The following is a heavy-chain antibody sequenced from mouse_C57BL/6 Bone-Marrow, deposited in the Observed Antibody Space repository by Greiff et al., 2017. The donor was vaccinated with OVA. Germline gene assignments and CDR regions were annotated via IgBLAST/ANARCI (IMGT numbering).Heavy chain of an antibody. CDR3: TAGKDYAMDY. CDR2: IRLKSDNYAT. Sequence: EVKLMESGGGLVQPGGSMKLSCVASGFTFSNYWMNWVRQSPEKGLEWVAQIRLKSDNYATHYAESVKGRFTISRDDSKSSVYLQMNNLRAEDTGIYYCTAGKDYAMDYWGQGTSVTVSS. CDR1: GFTFSNYW. J-gene: IGHJ4*01. D-gene: IGHD4-1*01. V-gene: IGHV6-3*01.